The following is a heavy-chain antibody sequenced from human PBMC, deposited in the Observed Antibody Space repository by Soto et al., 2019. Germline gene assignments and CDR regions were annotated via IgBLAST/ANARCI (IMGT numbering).Heavy chain of an antibody. CDR2: ISGSGGST. J-gene: IGHJ3*02. CDR3: AKLPALRPYAFDI. CDR1: GFTFSSYA. Sequence: GGSLRLSCAASGFTFSSYAMSWVRQAPGKGLEWVSAISGSGGSTYYADSAKGRFTISRDNSKNTLYLQMNSLRAEDTAVYYCAKLPALRPYAFDIWGQGTMVTVSS. V-gene: IGHV3-23*01.